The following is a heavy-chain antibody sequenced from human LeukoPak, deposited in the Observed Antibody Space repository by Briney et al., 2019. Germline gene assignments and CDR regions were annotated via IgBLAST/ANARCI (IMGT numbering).Heavy chain of an antibody. V-gene: IGHV1-8*01. CDR3: ARRFSYYYDSSGYQFDY. CDR1: GYTFTSYD. CDR2: MNPNSGNT. D-gene: IGHD3-22*01. Sequence: ASVTVSCKASGYTFTSYDINWVRQATGQGLEWMGWMNPNSGNTGYAQKFQGRVTMTRNTSISTAYMELSSLRSEDTAVYYCARRFSYYYDSSGYQFDYWGQGTLVTVSS. J-gene: IGHJ4*02.